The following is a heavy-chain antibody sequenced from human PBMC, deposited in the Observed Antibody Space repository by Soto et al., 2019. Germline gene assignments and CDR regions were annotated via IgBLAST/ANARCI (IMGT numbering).Heavy chain of an antibody. CDR2: IYPGDSDT. D-gene: IGHD6-13*01. J-gene: IGHJ6*02. Sequence: XESLKISCKGSGYRFTSYWSGLVLQMPGKGLEWMGIIYPGDSDTRYSPSFQGQVTISADKSISTAYLQWSSLKASDTAMYYCAPMDEAAGFYGMDVWGQGTTVTVSS. V-gene: IGHV5-51*01. CDR1: GYRFTSYW. CDR3: APMDEAAGFYGMDV.